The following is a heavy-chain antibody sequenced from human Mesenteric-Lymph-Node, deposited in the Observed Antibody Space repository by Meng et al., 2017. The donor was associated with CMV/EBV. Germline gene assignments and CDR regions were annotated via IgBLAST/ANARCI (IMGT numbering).Heavy chain of an antibody. CDR2: ISAYNGNT. Sequence: KAYGYTFTSYGMSWVRQAPGQGLEWMGWISAYNGNTNYAQKLQGRVTMTTDTSTSTAYMELRSLRSDDTAVYYCAREAQYPTEGFDYWGQGTLVTVSS. CDR3: AREAQYPTEGFDY. J-gene: IGHJ4*02. V-gene: IGHV1-18*01. D-gene: IGHD1-1*01. CDR1: GYTFTSYG.